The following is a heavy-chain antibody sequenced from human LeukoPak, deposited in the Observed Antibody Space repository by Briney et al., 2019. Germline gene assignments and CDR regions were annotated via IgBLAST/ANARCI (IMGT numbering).Heavy chain of an antibody. D-gene: IGHD6-19*01. J-gene: IGHJ4*02. V-gene: IGHV4-59*12. CDR1: GVSIKNYY. Sequence: SETLSLTCTVSGVSIKNYYWSWIRQSSERGLEWIGYVHNSGATNYNPSLKSRVTMSVDTSKNQFSLKLSSVTAADTAVYYCARASSGWYDAIDYWGQGTLVTVSS. CDR3: ARASSGWYDAIDY. CDR2: VHNSGAT.